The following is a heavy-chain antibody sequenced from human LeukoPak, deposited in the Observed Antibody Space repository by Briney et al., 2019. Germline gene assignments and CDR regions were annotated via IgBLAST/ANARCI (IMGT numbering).Heavy chain of an antibody. D-gene: IGHD3-3*02. CDR3: ATFSTHYYYGMDV. V-gene: IGHV1-46*01. CDR1: GYTFTSYH. CDR2: INPSGGST. J-gene: IGHJ6*02. Sequence: ASVKVSCKASGYTFTSYHMHWVRQAPGQGLEWMGIINPSGGSTYYAQKFQGRVTMTRDTSTSTVYMELSSLRSEDTAVYYCATFSTHYYYGMDVWGQGTTVTVSS.